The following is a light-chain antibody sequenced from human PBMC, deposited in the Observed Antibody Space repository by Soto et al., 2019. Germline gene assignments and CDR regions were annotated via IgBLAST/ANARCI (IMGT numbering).Light chain of an antibody. CDR3: RQYNSXWWT. CDR2: DAS. CDR1: QSISSW. Sequence: DIQITESPSTLSAAVGDRVASTCRASQSISSWLAWYQQQAGNAPKLLIYDASSLESGVPSRLSGSGAGTEVTYTLSSLQPDDFATYHLRQYNSXWWTCCQGTKV. J-gene: IGKJ1*01. V-gene: IGKV1-5*01.